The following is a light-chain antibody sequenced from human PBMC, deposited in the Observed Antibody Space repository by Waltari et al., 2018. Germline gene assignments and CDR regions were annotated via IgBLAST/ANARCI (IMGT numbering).Light chain of an antibody. CDR1: ISDVGDFQH. J-gene: IGLJ1*01. CDR2: DVS. V-gene: IGLV2-14*03. Sequence: QSALAQPASVSGSPGQSITISCTGSISDVGDFQHVSWYQHHPGKAPKLLIYDVSVRPAAVSIRVSGSKSGNTASLTISGLQPEDEAEYYCCSDTNSGSYVFGGGTKVTVL. CDR3: CSDTNSGSYV.